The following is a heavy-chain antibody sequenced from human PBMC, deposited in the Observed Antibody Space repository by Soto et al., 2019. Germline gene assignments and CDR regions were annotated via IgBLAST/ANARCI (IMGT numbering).Heavy chain of an antibody. CDR1: GFTFNNYF. D-gene: IGHD1-26*01. Sequence: QVQLVQSGAEVKKPGASVKVSCKASGFTFNNYFFHWVRQAPRQGLEWMGIISPYDGRTNNEQSLQGRVSMTSDTSPSTVYMEQSSLRSEDTAVYYCARGDGRGSTGFYYYYGMDVWGHGTTVTVSS. CDR3: ARGDGRGSTGFYYYYGMDV. V-gene: IGHV1-46*02. CDR2: ISPYDGRT. J-gene: IGHJ6*02.